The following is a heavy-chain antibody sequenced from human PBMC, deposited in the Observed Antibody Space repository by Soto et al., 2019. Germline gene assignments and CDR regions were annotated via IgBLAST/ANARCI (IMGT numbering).Heavy chain of an antibody. V-gene: IGHV4-34*01. CDR3: ARGRYSSSWYVRFNWFDP. Sequence: PDTLSLTCAFYGGSFSGYDWILLRPPPGKGLEWIGEINHSGSTNYNPSLKSRVTISVDTSKNQFSLKLSSVTAADTAVYYCARGRYSSSWYVRFNWFDPWGQGTRVTVSA. J-gene: IGHJ5*02. D-gene: IGHD6-13*01. CDR2: INHSGST. CDR1: GGSFSGYD.